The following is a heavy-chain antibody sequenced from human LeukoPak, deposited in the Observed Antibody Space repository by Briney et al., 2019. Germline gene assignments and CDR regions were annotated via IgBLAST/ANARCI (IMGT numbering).Heavy chain of an antibody. J-gene: IGHJ3*02. Sequence: GSLRLSCAASGFTFSSYSMNWVRQAPGKGLEWVSSISSSSSYIYYADSVKGRFTISRDNAKNSLYLQMNSLRAEDTAVYYCARDPPGGLWFGELLPGAFDIWGQGTMVTVSS. CDR3: ARDPPGGLWFGELLPGAFDI. CDR1: GFTFSSYS. CDR2: ISSSSSYI. D-gene: IGHD3-10*01. V-gene: IGHV3-21*01.